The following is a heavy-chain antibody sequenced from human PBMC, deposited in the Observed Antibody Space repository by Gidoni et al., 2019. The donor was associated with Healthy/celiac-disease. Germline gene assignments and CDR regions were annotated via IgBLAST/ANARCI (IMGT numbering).Heavy chain of an antibody. Sequence: QVQLVQSGAEVKKPGASVKVSCKVSGYTLPELSMHWVRQAPGKGLEWMGGFDPEEGETIYAQKFQGRVTMTEDTSTDTAYMELSSLRSEDTAVYYCATDRGLGYCSGGSCYRFDPWGQGTLVTVSS. J-gene: IGHJ5*02. D-gene: IGHD2-15*01. CDR1: GYTLPELS. V-gene: IGHV1-24*01. CDR2: FDPEEGET. CDR3: ATDRGLGYCSGGSCYRFDP.